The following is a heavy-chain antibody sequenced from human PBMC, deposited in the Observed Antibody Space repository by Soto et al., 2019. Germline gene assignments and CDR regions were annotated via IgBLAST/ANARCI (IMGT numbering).Heavy chain of an antibody. CDR2: IYYSGST. J-gene: IGHJ6*02. D-gene: IGHD3-22*01. V-gene: IGHV4-30-4*01. CDR3: ARGQEHYDSSEFGV. CDR1: GGSISSGDYY. Sequence: SETLSLTCTVSGGSISSGDYYWSWIRQPPGKGLEWIGYIYYSGSTYYNPSLKSRVTISVDTSKNQFSLKLSSVTAADTAVYYCARGQEHYDSSEFGVWGQGTTVTVSS.